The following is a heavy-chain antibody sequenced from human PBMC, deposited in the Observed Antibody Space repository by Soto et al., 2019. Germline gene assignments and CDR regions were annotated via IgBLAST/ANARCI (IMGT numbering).Heavy chain of an antibody. CDR3: ARGGCSSSSEKKFLAY. D-gene: IGHD6-6*01. V-gene: IGHV4-31*03. CDR1: GGSISSGGYY. Sequence: PSETLSLTCTVSGGSISSGGYYWSWIRQHPGKGLEWIGYIYYSGSTYYNPSLKSRVTISVDTSKNQFSLKLSSVTAADTAVFYCARGGCSSSSEKKFLAYWGQGTLVTVSS. J-gene: IGHJ4*02. CDR2: IYYSGST.